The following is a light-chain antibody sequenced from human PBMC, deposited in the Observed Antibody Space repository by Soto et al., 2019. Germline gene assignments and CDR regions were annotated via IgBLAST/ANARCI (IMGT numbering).Light chain of an antibody. CDR1: QRVSSY. CDR2: DAS. V-gene: IGKV3-11*01. Sequence: EIVLTQSPATLSLSPGERATLSCRASQRVSSYLAWYQQKPGQAPRLLIYDASNRATGSPARFSGSGSGTDFTLTISSLEPEDFAVYYCQQRSNWPPGWTFGQGTKVDIK. J-gene: IGKJ1*01. CDR3: QQRSNWPPGWT.